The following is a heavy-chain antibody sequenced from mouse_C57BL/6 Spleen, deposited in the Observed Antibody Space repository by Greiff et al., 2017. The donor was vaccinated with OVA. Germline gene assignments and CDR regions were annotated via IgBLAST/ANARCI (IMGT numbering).Heavy chain of an antibody. V-gene: IGHV1-22*01. Sequence: DVKLQESGPELVKPGASVKMSCKASGYTFTDYNMHWVKQSHGKSLEWIGYINPNNGGTSYNQKFKGKATLTVNKSSSTAYMELRSLTSEDSAVYYCGKGYAMDYWGQGTSVTVSS. CDR2: INPNNGGT. CDR3: GKGYAMDY. CDR1: GYTFTDYN. J-gene: IGHJ4*01.